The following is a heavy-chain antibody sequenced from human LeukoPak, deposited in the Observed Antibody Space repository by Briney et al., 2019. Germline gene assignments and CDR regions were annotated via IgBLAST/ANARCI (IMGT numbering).Heavy chain of an antibody. CDR3: ARVRRYYYDSSGYKYYFDY. CDR2: IYYSGST. D-gene: IGHD3-22*01. CDR1: GGSISNGDHY. Sequence: ASETLSLTCTVSGGSISNGDHYWSWIRQHPGKGLEWIGHIYYSGSTYYNPSLKSRGIISVETSKNQFSLKLSSVTAADTAVYYCARVRRYYYDSSGYKYYFDYWGQGTLVTVSS. J-gene: IGHJ4*02. V-gene: IGHV4-31*03.